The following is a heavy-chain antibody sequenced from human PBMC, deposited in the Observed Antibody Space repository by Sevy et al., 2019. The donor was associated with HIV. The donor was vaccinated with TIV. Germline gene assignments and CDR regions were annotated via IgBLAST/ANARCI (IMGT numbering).Heavy chain of an antibody. V-gene: IGHV1-18*01. Sequence: ASVKASCKASGYTFTSYGISWVRRAPRQGLEWMGWISAYNGNTNYAQKLQGRVTMTTDTSTSTAYMELRSLRSDDTAVYYCATPTITMVRGARRGYYYYGMDVWGQGTTVTVSS. D-gene: IGHD3-10*01. CDR1: GYTFTSYG. CDR2: ISAYNGNT. J-gene: IGHJ6*02. CDR3: ATPTITMVRGARRGYYYYGMDV.